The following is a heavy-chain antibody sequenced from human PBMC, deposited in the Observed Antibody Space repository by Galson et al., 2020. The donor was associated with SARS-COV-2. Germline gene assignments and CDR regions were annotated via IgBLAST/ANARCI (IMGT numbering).Heavy chain of an antibody. CDR3: ARADSSDWDFDY. CDR1: GFTFSTYS. D-gene: IGHD3-22*01. Sequence: GESLKISCAASGFTFSTYSMNWVRQAPGKGLEWVSYISRSSDTVYYTDSVKGRSTISRDNAKDSLFLQMNSLRGEDTAVYYCARADSSDWDFDYWGQGTLVTVSS. J-gene: IGHJ4*02. CDR2: ISRSSDTV. V-gene: IGHV3-48*01.